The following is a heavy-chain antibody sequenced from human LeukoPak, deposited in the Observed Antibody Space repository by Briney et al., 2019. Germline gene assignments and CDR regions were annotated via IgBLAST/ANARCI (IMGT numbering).Heavy chain of an antibody. V-gene: IGHV1-69*13. Sequence: SVKVSCKASGGTFSSYAISWVRQAPGQGLGWMGGIIPIFGTANYAQKFQGRVTITADESTSTAYMELSSLRSEDTAVYYCARGEAVAGYADYWGQGTLVTVSS. D-gene: IGHD6-19*01. CDR1: GGTFSSYA. CDR2: IIPIFGTA. J-gene: IGHJ4*02. CDR3: ARGEAVAGYADY.